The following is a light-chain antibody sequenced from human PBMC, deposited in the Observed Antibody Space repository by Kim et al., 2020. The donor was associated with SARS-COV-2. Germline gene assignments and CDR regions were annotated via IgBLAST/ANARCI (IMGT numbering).Light chain of an antibody. CDR2: AVS. CDR1: QSISTY. V-gene: IGKV1-39*01. CDR3: QQSYSTPYT. J-gene: IGKJ2*01. Sequence: DIQMTQSPSSLSASAGDRVTITCRASQSISTYLAWYQQKAGKAPKLLIYAVSTLKSGVPSRFSGSGSGTDFTLSISSLQPEDFATYYCQQSYSTPYTFGQGTKLEI.